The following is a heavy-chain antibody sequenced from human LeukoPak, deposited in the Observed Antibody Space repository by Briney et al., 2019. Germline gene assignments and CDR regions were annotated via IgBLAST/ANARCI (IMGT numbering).Heavy chain of an antibody. CDR2: IGGSGGTT. V-gene: IGHV3-23*01. D-gene: IGHD3-3*01. Sequence: PGGSLRLSCAASGVTFSRYAMSWVRQAPGKGLEWVSSIGGSGGTTYYADSVQGRFTISRDNSKNTLYLQMNSLRAEDTAVYYCARALLRFLEWSEPDYWGQGTLVTVSS. J-gene: IGHJ4*02. CDR3: ARALLRFLEWSEPDY. CDR1: GVTFSRYA.